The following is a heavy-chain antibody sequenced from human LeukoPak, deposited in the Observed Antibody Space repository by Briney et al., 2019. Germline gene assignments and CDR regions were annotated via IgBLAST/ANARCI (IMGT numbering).Heavy chain of an antibody. V-gene: IGHV2-5*02. CDR1: GFSLSNGAEG. CDR2: IYWDDDK. J-gene: IGHJ3*01. Sequence: ESGPTLVKPTQNLTLTCTFSGFSLSNGAEGVGWVRQPPGKALEWLALIYWDDDKRYHPSLINRLSITMDTSKNQVVLTLSNLDPVDTATYFCAHRLLSSSGAFDFWGPGTMLTVSS. CDR3: AHRLLSSSGAFDF.